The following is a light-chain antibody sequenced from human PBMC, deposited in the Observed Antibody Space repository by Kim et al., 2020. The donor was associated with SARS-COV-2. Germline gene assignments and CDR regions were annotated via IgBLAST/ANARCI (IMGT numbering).Light chain of an antibody. CDR2: QVR. CDR3: QAWDSSTVV. V-gene: IGLV3-1*01. CDR1: NLGVNF. J-gene: IGLJ2*01. Sequence: LSPGHTPGIPCSGVNLGVNFACWYQQKPGPPPVLVIYQVRKRPSAIPVRFSGSNSGNTATLTISGTQAMDEADYYCQAWDSSTVVFGGGTQLTVL.